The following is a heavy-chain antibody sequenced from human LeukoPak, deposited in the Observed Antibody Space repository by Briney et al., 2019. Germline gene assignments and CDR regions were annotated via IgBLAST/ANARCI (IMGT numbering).Heavy chain of an antibody. J-gene: IGHJ4*02. CDR3: ASFVVPAADFDY. CDR2: IKRDGSVI. D-gene: IGHD2-2*01. CDR1: GFIFSKYW. Sequence: GGSLRLSCAASGFIFSKYWMTWVRQAPGKGLEWVANIKRDGSVIHYVDSVKGRFTISRDNAKNSLYLQMDSLRAEDTAVYYCASFVVPAADFDYWGQGTLVTVSS. V-gene: IGHV3-7*01.